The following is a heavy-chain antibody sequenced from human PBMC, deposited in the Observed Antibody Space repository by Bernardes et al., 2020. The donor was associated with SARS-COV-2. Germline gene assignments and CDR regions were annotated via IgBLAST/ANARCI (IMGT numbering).Heavy chain of an antibody. J-gene: IGHJ4*02. V-gene: IGHV3-23*01. CDR2: ISGSGGST. CDR1: GFTFSSYS. D-gene: IGHD6-19*01. Sequence: GESLRLSCAASGFTFSSYSMSWVRQAPGKGLEWVSAISGSGGSTYYADSVKGRFTISRDNSKNTLYLQMNSLRAEDTGVYYCAKDEAVAGIGVDYWGQGTLVTVSS. CDR3: AKDEAVAGIGVDY.